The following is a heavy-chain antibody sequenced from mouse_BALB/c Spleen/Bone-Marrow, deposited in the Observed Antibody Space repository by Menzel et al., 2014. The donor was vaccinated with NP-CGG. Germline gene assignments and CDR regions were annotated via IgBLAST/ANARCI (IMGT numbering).Heavy chain of an antibody. Sequence: EVQLVESGGGLVQPGGSLKLPCAASGFDFSRYWMSWVRQAPGKGLEWIGEINPDSSTINYTPSLKDKFIISRDNAKNTLYLQMSKVRSEDTALYYCARLSYYGRFAYWGQGTLVTVSA. D-gene: IGHD1-1*01. CDR3: ARLSYYGRFAY. J-gene: IGHJ3*01. CDR1: GFDFSRYW. V-gene: IGHV4-1*02. CDR2: INPDSSTI.